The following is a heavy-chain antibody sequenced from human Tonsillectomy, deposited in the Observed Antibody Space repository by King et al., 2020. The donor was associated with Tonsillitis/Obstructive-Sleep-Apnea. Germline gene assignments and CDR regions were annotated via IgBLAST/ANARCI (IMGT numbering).Heavy chain of an antibody. D-gene: IGHD2-15*01. J-gene: IGHJ4*02. V-gene: IGHV3-21*01. Sequence: VQLVESGGGLVKPGGSLRLSCAASGFSLSSYSMNWVRQAPGKGLEWVSSISSSSTHIYYADSVKGRFTISSDNAKNSLYLQMNSLRAEDTAIYYCASGYCSGGNCYPYWGQGTLVTVSS. CDR1: GFSLSSYS. CDR3: ASGYCSGGNCYPY. CDR2: ISSSSTHI.